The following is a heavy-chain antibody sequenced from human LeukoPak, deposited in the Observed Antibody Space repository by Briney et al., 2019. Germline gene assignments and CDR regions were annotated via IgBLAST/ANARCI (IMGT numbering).Heavy chain of an antibody. Sequence: GASVKVSCKASGYTFTSYAMNWVRQAPGQGLEWMGWINTNTGNPTYAQGFTGRFVFSLDTSVSTAYLQISSLKAEDTAVYYCARDPFSSRGWYSWFDPWGQGTLVTVSS. V-gene: IGHV7-4-1*02. CDR3: ARDPFSSRGWYSWFDP. D-gene: IGHD6-19*01. J-gene: IGHJ5*02. CDR2: INTNTGNP. CDR1: GYTFTSYA.